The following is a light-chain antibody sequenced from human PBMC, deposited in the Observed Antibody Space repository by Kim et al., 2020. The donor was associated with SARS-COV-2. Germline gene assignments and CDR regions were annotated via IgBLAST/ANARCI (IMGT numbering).Light chain of an antibody. Sequence: DIQMTQSPSSLSASVGDRVTITCRASQTINHYLNWYQQKPGKVPKLLIYAASTLHSGVPSMFSGSESGTDFTLTISSLQPEDFATYYCQQSYSAPHTFGQGTKLEI. J-gene: IGKJ2*01. CDR3: QQSYSAPHT. CDR2: AAS. V-gene: IGKV1-39*01. CDR1: QTINHY.